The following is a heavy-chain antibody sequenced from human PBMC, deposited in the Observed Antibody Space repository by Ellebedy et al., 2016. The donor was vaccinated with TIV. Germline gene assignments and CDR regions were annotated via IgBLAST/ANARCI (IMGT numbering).Heavy chain of an antibody. V-gene: IGHV1-2*02. J-gene: IGHJ3*01. Sequence: ASVKVSXXASGYTFTGFYLHWVRQAPGKGLEWMGWINPDSGVTDYAQKFHGRVTMSRDTSISTVYMDLRNLRSDDTAVYYCARRDWTNAFDVWGQGTMVTVS. CDR2: INPDSGVT. D-gene: IGHD1-1*01. CDR1: GYTFTGFY. CDR3: ARRDWTNAFDV.